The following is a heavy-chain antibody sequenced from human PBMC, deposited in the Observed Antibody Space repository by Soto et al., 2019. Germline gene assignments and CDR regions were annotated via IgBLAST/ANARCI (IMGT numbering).Heavy chain of an antibody. Sequence: QVQLLESGPRLLKPSQTLSLTCTVSGGSINSGGYYWSWVRQSPEKGLEWIGYMYYTGTTYYNPSLKSRVTISADTSKSQFSLNLISVTAADRAIYYCARDWGSGMDVWGQGTTVTVSS. CDR3: ARDWGSGMDV. D-gene: IGHD3-16*01. V-gene: IGHV4-31*03. J-gene: IGHJ6*02. CDR2: MYYTGTT. CDR1: GGSINSGGYY.